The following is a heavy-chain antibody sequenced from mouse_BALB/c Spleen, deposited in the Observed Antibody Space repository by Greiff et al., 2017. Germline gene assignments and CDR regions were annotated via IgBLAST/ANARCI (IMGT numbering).Heavy chain of an antibody. Sequence: EVQLQQSGTVLARPGASVKMSCKASGYTFTSYWMHWVKQRPGQGLEWIGAIYPGNSDTSYNQKFKGKATLTAVTSTSTAYMELSSLTNEDSAVYYGTRTAGNYYAMDYWGQGTSVTVAS. CDR3: TRTAGNYYAMDY. D-gene: IGHD2-1*01. V-gene: IGHV1-5*01. CDR2: IYPGNSDT. J-gene: IGHJ4*01. CDR1: GYTFTSYW.